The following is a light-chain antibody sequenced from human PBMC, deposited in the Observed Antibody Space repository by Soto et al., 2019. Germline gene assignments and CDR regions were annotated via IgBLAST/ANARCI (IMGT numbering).Light chain of an antibody. V-gene: IGLV4-60*03. CDR2: LEGSGKY. CDR3: ETSDSNTHV. Sequence: QSVLTQSSSASASLGSSVKLTCTLSSGYTKYIVTWHQQQPGKAPRYLMRLEGSGKYNKGNGVPERFSGTSSGADRYLTISNLQSDDEADYYCETSDSNTHVFGPGTKLTVL. CDR1: SGYTKYI. J-gene: IGLJ1*01.